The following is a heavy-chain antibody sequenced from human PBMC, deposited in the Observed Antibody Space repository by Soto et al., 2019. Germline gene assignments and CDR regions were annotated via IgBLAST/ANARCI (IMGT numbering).Heavy chain of an antibody. CDR2: IYYTGNT. CDR3: ARGKFGELSPFNY. Sequence: SETLSLTCTISGGSVGSYYWSWIRQPPGKGLEWIGYIYYTGNTKYNPSLMSRVTISVDTSRSQFSLRLDSVTAADTAVYYCARGKFGELSPFNYWGQGALVTVS. J-gene: IGHJ4*02. V-gene: IGHV4-59*02. CDR1: GGSVGSYY. D-gene: IGHD3-10*01.